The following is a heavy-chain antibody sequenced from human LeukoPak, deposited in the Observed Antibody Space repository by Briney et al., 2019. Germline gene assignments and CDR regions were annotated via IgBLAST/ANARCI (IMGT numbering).Heavy chain of an antibody. CDR1: GFTFSSFA. CDR2: ISGTGSST. J-gene: IGHJ4*02. D-gene: IGHD6-19*01. V-gene: IGHV3-23*01. Sequence: PGGSLRLSCAASGFTFSSFAMTWVRQAPGKGLEWVSSISGTGSSTYHADSVKGRFTISRDSSKNTLYLQMNSLRAEDTAVYYCAKVFCCGGYSSVLYYFDYWGQGTLVTVSS. CDR3: AKVFCCGGYSSVLYYFDY.